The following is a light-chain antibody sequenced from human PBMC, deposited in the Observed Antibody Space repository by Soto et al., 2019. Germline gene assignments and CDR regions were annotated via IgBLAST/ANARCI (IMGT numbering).Light chain of an antibody. CDR2: DVS. Sequence: QAVVTQPASVSGSPGQSITISCTGTSSDVGGYNYVSWYQQHPGKAPKLMIYDVSNRPSGVSNRFSGSKSGNTASLTISGLQAEDEADYYCSSYTGSSTRVVFGGGTQLTVL. V-gene: IGLV2-14*01. CDR3: SSYTGSSTRVV. J-gene: IGLJ2*01. CDR1: SSDVGGYNY.